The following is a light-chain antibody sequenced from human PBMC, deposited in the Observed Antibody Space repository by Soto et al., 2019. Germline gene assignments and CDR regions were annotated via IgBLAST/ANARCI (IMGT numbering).Light chain of an antibody. Sequence: QSALTQVASVSGSPGQSITISCTGTSSDVGGYDYVSWYQQHPGKAPKLMIYNVNYRPSGVSDRFSASKSGDTASLTISALQAEDEANYYCSSYTSTNTVVFGGGTKLTVL. V-gene: IGLV2-14*03. CDR2: NVN. CDR1: SSDVGGYDY. J-gene: IGLJ2*01. CDR3: SSYTSTNTVV.